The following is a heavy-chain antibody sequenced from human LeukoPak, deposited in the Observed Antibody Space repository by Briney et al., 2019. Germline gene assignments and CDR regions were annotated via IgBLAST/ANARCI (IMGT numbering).Heavy chain of an antibody. CDR1: GASISSYY. D-gene: IGHD5-18*01. CDR2: IYYSGST. CDR3: ARHGLESGYSYGGPENY. V-gene: IGHV4-39*01. J-gene: IGHJ4*02. Sequence: SETLSLTCTVSGASISSYYWGWIRQPPGKGLEWIGSIYYSGSTYYNPSLKSRVTISVDTSKNQFSLKLSSVTAADTAVYYCARHGLESGYSYGGPENYWGQGTLVTVSS.